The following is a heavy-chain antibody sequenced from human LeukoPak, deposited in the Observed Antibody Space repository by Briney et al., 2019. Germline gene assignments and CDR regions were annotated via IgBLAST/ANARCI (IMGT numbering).Heavy chain of an antibody. V-gene: IGHV4-39*01. Sequence: PSETLSLTCTVSGGSISSSSYYWGWIRQPPGKGLEWIGSIYYSGSTYYNPSLKSRVTISVDTSKNQFSLKLSSVAAADTAVYYCARRTITIFGVVIEHSEYYFDYWGQGTLVTVSS. J-gene: IGHJ4*02. CDR3: ARRTITIFGVVIEHSEYYFDY. CDR2: IYYSGST. D-gene: IGHD3-3*01. CDR1: GGSISSSSYY.